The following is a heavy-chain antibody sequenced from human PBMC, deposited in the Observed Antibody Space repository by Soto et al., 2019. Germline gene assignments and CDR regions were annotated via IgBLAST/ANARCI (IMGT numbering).Heavy chain of an antibody. Sequence: GGSLRLSCAASGFTFSSYWMQWVRQAPGTGLVWVSRVNSDGSSTSYADSVKGRFTISRDNAKNTLYLQMNRLRAEDTAVYYCVQCSGGSCYSAPLGYWGQGTLVTVSS. CDR2: VNSDGSST. CDR1: GFTFSSYW. V-gene: IGHV3-74*01. CDR3: VQCSGGSCYSAPLGY. D-gene: IGHD2-15*01. J-gene: IGHJ4*02.